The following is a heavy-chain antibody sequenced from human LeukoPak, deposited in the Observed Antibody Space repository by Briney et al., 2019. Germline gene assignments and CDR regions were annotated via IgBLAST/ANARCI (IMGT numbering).Heavy chain of an antibody. J-gene: IGHJ3*02. CDR2: MSPNSGNT. CDR3: ARGAGSYYDSSGYYSDAFDI. D-gene: IGHD3-22*01. V-gene: IGHV1-8*01. CDR1: GYTFTSYD. Sequence: GASVKVSCRASGYTFTSYDIKWVRQATGQGLEWMGRMSPNSGNTDYAQKFQGRVTMTRNTSISTAYMELSSLTSEDTAMYYCARGAGSYYDSSGYYSDAFDIWGQGTMVTVSS.